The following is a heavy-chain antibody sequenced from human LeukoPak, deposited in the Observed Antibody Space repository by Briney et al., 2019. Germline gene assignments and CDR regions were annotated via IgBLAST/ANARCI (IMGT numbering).Heavy chain of an antibody. D-gene: IGHD2-21*02. CDR1: GGSISSYY. V-gene: IGHV4-59*08. Sequence: SETLSLTCTVSGGSISSYYWSWIRQPPGKGLEWIGYVSYSGSTNYDPSLKSRVTISVDTSKNQFSLKLSSVTAADTAVYYCARYLAYCGGDCYSAFDYWGQGTLVTVSS. J-gene: IGHJ4*02. CDR3: ARYLAYCGGDCYSAFDY. CDR2: VSYSGST.